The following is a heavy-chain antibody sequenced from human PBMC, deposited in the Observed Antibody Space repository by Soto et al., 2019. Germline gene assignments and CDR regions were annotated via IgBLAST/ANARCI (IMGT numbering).Heavy chain of an antibody. CDR3: AKGQGVTIFGVAPYYFDY. D-gene: IGHD3-3*01. V-gene: IGHV3-30*18. CDR1: GFIFSSYG. J-gene: IGHJ4*02. CDR2: ISYDGSNK. Sequence: SLRLSCAASGFIFSSYGMHWVRQAPGKGLEWVAVISYDGSNKYYADSVKGRFTISRDNSKNTLYLQMNSLRAEDTAVYYCAKGQGVTIFGVAPYYFDYGGKGTPVTVSS.